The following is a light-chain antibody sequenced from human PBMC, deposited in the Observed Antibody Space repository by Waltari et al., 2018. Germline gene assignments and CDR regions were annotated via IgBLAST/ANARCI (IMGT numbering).Light chain of an antibody. J-gene: IGKJ3*01. V-gene: IGKV3-15*01. CDR3: QQYHESPPIT. CDR2: GAS. Sequence: EIVMTLSPATLYVSPGERATLSCRASQSISSQLAWYQQKPGQAPRLLIYGASTRATGIPARFSGSGSGTEFTLTISSLQSEDFAVYFCQQYHESPPITFGPGTKVDIK. CDR1: QSISSQ.